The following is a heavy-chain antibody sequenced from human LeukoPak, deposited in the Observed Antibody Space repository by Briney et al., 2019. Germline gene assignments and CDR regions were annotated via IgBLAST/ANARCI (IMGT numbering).Heavy chain of an antibody. V-gene: IGHV3-30*18. D-gene: IGHD3-10*01. CDR2: ISHDGSNK. J-gene: IGHJ4*02. Sequence: GGSLRLSCAASGFTFSSYGMHWVRQAPGKGLEWVAVISHDGSNKYYADSVKGRFTISRDNSKNTLYLQMNSLRAEDTAVYYCANENYYGSGSYPDYWGQRTLVTVSS. CDR1: GFTFSSYG. CDR3: ANENYYGSGSYPDY.